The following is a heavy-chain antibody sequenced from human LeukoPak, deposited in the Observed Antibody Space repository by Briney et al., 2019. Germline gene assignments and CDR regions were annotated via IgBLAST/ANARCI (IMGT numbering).Heavy chain of an antibody. CDR1: GFTFSSYA. J-gene: IGHJ4*02. CDR3: TRGWRATHDY. Sequence: GGSLRLSCAASGFTFSSYAMNWVRQAPGKGLEWVGFIRSKAYGGTTEYAASVKGRFTISRDDSKSIAYLQMNSLKTEDTAVYYCTRGWRATHDYWGQGTLVTVSS. CDR2: IRSKAYGGTT. D-gene: IGHD1-26*01. V-gene: IGHV3-49*04.